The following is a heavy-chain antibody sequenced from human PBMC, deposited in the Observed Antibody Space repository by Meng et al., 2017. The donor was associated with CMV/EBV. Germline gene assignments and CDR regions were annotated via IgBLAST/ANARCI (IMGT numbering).Heavy chain of an antibody. CDR1: GYTFTSYD. D-gene: IGHD3-3*01. CDR2: MNPNSGNT. CDR3: ARGRYNYDFWSGNQGSYFDY. J-gene: IGHJ4*02. V-gene: IGHV1-8*01. Sequence: ASVKVSCKASGYTFTSYDINWVRQATGQGLEWMGWMNPNSGNTGYAQKFQGRVTMTRNTSISTAYMELSSLRSEDTAVYYCARGRYNYDFWSGNQGSYFDYWGQGTLVTVYS.